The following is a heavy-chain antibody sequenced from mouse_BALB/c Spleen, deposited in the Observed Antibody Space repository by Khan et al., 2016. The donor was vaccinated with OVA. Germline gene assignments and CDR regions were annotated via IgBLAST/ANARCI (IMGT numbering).Heavy chain of an antibody. V-gene: IGHV1-26*01. CDR2: VNPNNGGT. D-gene: IGHD1-1*01. Sequence: EVQLQQSGPDLVKPGASVKISCKASGYSFTGYYIHWVKQSHGTSLEWIGRVNPNNGGTSYNQKLKGKAILNVDKSSNTAYMELSSLTSEDSAVYSCAIYHGYFDVWGAGTTVTVSS. CDR3: AIYHGYFDV. J-gene: IGHJ1*01. CDR1: GYSFTGYY.